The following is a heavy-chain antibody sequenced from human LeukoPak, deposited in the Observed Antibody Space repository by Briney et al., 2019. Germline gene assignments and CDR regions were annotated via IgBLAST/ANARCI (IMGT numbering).Heavy chain of an antibody. J-gene: IGHJ5*02. D-gene: IGHD2-8*01. CDR2: IIPIFGTA. Sequence: SVKVSRKASGGTFSSYAISWVRQAPGQGLEWMGGIIPIFGTANYAQKFQGRVTITADESTSTAYMELSSLRSEDTAVYYCARSPQYCTNGVCLPSNWFDPWGQGTLVTVSS. CDR3: ARSPQYCTNGVCLPSNWFDP. CDR1: GGTFSSYA. V-gene: IGHV1-69*01.